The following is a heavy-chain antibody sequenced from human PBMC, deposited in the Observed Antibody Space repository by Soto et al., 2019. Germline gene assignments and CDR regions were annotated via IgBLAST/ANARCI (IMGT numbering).Heavy chain of an antibody. J-gene: IGHJ4*02. CDR3: AKVSRKGSAIDFDY. Sequence: QVQLVQSGAELKKPGASVKVSCKASGYTFSNYDMXXVRQATGQGPEWIGWVNPNNGDTGYAQKXXGXXXXXXXIXXXXXXXXXXXXXXEDTAIYYCAKVSRKGSAIDFDYWGQGTLITVSS. CDR2: VNPNNGDT. V-gene: IGHV1-8*01. D-gene: IGHD3-10*01. CDR1: GYTFSNYD.